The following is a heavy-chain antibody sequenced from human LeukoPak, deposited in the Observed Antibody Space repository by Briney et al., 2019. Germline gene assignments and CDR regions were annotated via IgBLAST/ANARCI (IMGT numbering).Heavy chain of an antibody. Sequence: SETLSLTCTVSGGSISSGSYYWSWIRQPPGKGLEWIGYIYYSGSTDYNPSLKSRVTISVDTSKIQFSLKLSSVTAADTAVYYCARHGRYYDFWSGYYYWYFDLWGRGTLVTVSS. J-gene: IGHJ2*01. CDR1: GGSISSGSYY. V-gene: IGHV4-61*01. CDR3: ARHGRYYDFWSGYYYWYFDL. D-gene: IGHD3-3*01. CDR2: IYYSGST.